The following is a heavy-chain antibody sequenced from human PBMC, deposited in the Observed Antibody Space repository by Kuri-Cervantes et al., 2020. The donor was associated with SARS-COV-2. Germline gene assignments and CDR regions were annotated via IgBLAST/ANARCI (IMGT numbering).Heavy chain of an antibody. CDR2: ISVYNGLT. D-gene: IGHD5-12*01. V-gene: IGHV1-18*01. CDR3: ARANGVVATLWSFDS. J-gene: IGHJ4*02. CDR1: GYTFSNYG. Sequence: ASVKVSCKASGYTFSNYGISWVRQAPGQGLQWMGWISVYNGLTDYAQKFQGRVTMTTDTSTSTAYMELRSLRTDDTAMYYCARANGVVATLWSFDSWGQGTLVTVSS.